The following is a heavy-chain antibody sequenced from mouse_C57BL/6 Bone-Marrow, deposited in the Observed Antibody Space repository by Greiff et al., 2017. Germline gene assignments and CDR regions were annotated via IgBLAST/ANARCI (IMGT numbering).Heavy chain of an antibody. CDR3: ARSQVVYFDY. J-gene: IGHJ2*01. CDR2: IRNKANGYTT. CDR1: GFTFTDYY. V-gene: IGHV7-3*01. Sequence: EVQGVESGGGLVQPGGSLSLSCAASGFTFTDYYMSWVRQPPGKALEWLGFIRNKANGYTTEYSASVKGRFTISRDKSPSILYLQMNALRAEDSATYYCARSQVVYFDYWGQGTTLTVSS. D-gene: IGHD1-1*01.